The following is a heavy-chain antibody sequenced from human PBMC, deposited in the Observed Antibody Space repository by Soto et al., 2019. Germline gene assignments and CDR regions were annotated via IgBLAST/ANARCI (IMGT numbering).Heavy chain of an antibody. D-gene: IGHD3-22*01. CDR3: ARGRRVRITCSFYSSGNGKDCGWLSYYYYMDV. CDR2: MNPNSGNT. J-gene: IGHJ6*03. CDR1: GYTFTSYD. V-gene: IGHV1-8*01. Sequence: ASVKVSCKASGYTFTSYDINWVRQATGQGLEWMGWMNPNSGNTGYAQKFQGRVTMTRNTSISTAYMELSSLRSEDTAVYYCARGRRVRITCSFYSSGNGKDCGWLSYYYYMDVWGKGTTVTVSS.